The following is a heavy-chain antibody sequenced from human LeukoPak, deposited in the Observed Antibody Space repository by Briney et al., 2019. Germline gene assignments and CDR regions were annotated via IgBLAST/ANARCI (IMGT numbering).Heavy chain of an antibody. D-gene: IGHD6-19*01. Sequence: TGGSLRLSCAASGFIFDDYAMHWVRQVPGKGLEWVSGLSWNSRSIGYADSVKGRFTISRDNAKNSLYLQMNSLRAEDTALYYCVKEASAWSRAADTFYFDYWGQGTLVTVSS. J-gene: IGHJ4*02. CDR3: VKEASAWSRAADTFYFDY. V-gene: IGHV3-9*01. CDR1: GFIFDDYA. CDR2: LSWNSRSI.